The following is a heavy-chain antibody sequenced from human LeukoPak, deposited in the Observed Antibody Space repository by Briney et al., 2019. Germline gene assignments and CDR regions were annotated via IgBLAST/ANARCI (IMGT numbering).Heavy chain of an antibody. CDR2: MFNSGRT. CDR3: ARNYYDRSGFYYAYDY. D-gene: IGHD3-22*01. CDR1: GGSITTYC. J-gene: IGHJ4*02. Sequence: SETLSLTCTVSGGSITTYCWSWIRQPPGKGLEWIGTMFNSGRTNYNPSLRSRLTISVDMSKNQFSLRLTSVTAADTAVYYCARNYYDRSGFYYAYDYWGQGTLVTVSS. V-gene: IGHV4-59*08.